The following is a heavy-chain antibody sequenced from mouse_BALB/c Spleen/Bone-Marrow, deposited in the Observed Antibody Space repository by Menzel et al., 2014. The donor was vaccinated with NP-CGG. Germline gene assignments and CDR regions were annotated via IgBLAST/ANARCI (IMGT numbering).Heavy chain of an antibody. J-gene: IGHJ2*01. CDR3: ARYSYGSRGYYFDY. Sequence: EVKLQESGAELVKPGASVKLSCTASGFNIKDTYMHWVMQRPEQGLEWIGRIDPANGNTKYDPKFQGKATITADTSSNTAYLQLSSLTSEDTAVYYCARYSYGSRGYYFDYWGQGTTLTVSS. V-gene: IGHV14-3*02. CDR2: IDPANGNT. CDR1: GFNIKDTY. D-gene: IGHD1-1*01.